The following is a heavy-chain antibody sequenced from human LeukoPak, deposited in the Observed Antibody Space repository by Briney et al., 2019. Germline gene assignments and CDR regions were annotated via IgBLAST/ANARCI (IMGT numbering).Heavy chain of an antibody. CDR2: IYPGDYDT. D-gene: IGHD3-16*01. J-gene: IGHJ6*03. CDR3: ARVAVLSVRGCYQYMDV. V-gene: IGHV5-51*01. Sequence: GESLKISCKGSGYSFTNYWIGWVRQMPGKGLEWMGIIYPGDYDTRYSPSFQGQVTISADKSISTTYLQWSSLKASDTAMYYCARVAVLSVRGCYQYMDVWGKGTTVTVSS. CDR1: GYSFTNYW.